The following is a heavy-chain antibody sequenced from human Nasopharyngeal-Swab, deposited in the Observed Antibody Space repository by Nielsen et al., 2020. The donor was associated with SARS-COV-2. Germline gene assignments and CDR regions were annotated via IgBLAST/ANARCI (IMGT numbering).Heavy chain of an antibody. D-gene: IGHD4-17*01. CDR2: ISGSGGYA. CDR3: AKGGVSVYGDSYYFDF. V-gene: IGHV3-23*01. Sequence: GESLNTSCAAAGFTSSNFGMTWVRQPPGKGLEWVSRISGSGGYADYADSLKGRFIASRDNSTNTEFLQMDSLTAEDTAVYYCAKGGVSVYGDSYYFDFWGQGSLVTVSS. J-gene: IGHJ4*02. CDR1: GFTSSNFG.